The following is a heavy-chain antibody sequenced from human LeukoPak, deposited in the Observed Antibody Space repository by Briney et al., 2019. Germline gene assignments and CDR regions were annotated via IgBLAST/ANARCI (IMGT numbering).Heavy chain of an antibody. CDR1: GYSISSGYY. J-gene: IGHJ3*02. D-gene: IGHD1-26*01. V-gene: IGHV4-38-2*02. CDR2: IYHSGST. CDR3: ASYSGSYYRPLWGAFDI. Sequence: SETLSLTCTVSGYSISSGYYWGWIRQPPGKGLEWIGSIYHSGSTYYNPSLKSRVTISVDTSKNQFSLKLSSVTAADTAVYYCASYSGSYYRPLWGAFDIWGQGTMATVSS.